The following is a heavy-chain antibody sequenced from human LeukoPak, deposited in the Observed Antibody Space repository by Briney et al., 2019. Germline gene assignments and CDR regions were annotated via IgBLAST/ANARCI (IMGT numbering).Heavy chain of an antibody. CDR2: FYYAGTI. V-gene: IGHV3-66*01. CDR3: ASPRPDCSSTSCLNGVDV. Sequence: GGSLRLSCAASGSTVGSNHLTWVRQAPGKGLEWVSIFYYAGTIYYADSVKGRFTISRDNAKNSLYLQMNSLRAEDTAVYYCASPRPDCSSTSCLNGVDVWGQGTTVTVSS. CDR1: GSTVGSNH. J-gene: IGHJ6*02. D-gene: IGHD2-2*01.